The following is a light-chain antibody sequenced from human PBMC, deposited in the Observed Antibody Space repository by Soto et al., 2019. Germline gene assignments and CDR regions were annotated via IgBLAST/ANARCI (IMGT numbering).Light chain of an antibody. CDR1: TSDIGGYNS. J-gene: IGLJ1*01. V-gene: IGLV2-14*03. Sequence: QSVLTQPASVSGSPGQSITISCTGTTSDIGGYNSVSWYQQHPGKAPKLIIYDVNNRPSGVSNRFSASMSADTASTASLIISGLQAEDEADYYCCSYTTSTTYVFGSGTKVTVL. CDR2: DVN. CDR3: CSYTTSTTYV.